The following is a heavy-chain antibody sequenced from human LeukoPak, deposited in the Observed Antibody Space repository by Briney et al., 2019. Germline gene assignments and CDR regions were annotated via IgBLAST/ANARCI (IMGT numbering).Heavy chain of an antibody. J-gene: IGHJ3*02. CDR3: ARPKDSSSWYDAFDI. CDR2: IYYSGST. Sequence: PSETLSLTCTVSGGSISSYYWSWIRQPPGKGLEWIGYIYYSGSTNYNPSLKSRVTISVDTSKNQFSLKLSSVTAADTAVYYCARPKDSSSWYDAFDIWGQGTMVTVSS. CDR1: GGSISSYY. D-gene: IGHD6-13*01. V-gene: IGHV4-59*08.